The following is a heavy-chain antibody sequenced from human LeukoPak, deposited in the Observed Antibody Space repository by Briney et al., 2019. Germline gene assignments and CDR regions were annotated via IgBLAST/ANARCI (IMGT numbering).Heavy chain of an antibody. J-gene: IGHJ4*02. V-gene: IGHV3-11*01. CDR1: GFTFSDYY. Sequence: PGGSLRLSCSASGFTFSDYYMSWTRQAPGKGLEWVSYISSGGSTISYADSVKGRFIISRDNTKKSLYLQMNSLRAEDTAAYYCARESDTWSGYFQYFDYWGQGALVTVSS. D-gene: IGHD3-3*01. CDR3: ARESDTWSGYFQYFDY. CDR2: ISSGGSTI.